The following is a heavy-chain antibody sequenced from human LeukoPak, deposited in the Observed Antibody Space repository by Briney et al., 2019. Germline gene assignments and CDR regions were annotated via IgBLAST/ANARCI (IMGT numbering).Heavy chain of an antibody. J-gene: IGHJ6*02. CDR2: MNPNSGNT. V-gene: IGHV1-8*01. CDR1: GYTFTSYD. D-gene: IGHD6-13*01. Sequence: ASVKVSCKASGYTFTSYDINWVRQATGQGLEWMGWMNPNSGNTGYAQKFQGRVTMTRNTSISTAYMELSSLRSEDTAVYYCARVGYSSSWYNFCYYGMDVWGQGTTVTVSS. CDR3: ARVGYSSSWYNFCYYGMDV.